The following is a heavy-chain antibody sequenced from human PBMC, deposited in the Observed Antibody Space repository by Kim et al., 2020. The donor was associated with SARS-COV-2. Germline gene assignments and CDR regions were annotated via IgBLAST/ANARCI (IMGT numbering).Heavy chain of an antibody. CDR3: AKRRRYCGGDCYAHYFDY. Sequence: GRFTISRDNSKNTLYLQMNSLRAEDTAVYYCAKRRRYCGGDCYAHYFDYWGQGTLVTVSS. D-gene: IGHD2-21*02. V-gene: IGHV3-23*01. J-gene: IGHJ4*02.